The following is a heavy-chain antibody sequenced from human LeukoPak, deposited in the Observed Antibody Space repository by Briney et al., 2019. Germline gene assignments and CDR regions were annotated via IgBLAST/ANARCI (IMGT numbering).Heavy chain of an antibody. CDR3: ARDAELGGFDY. J-gene: IGHJ4*02. Sequence: PGGSLRLSCAASGFTFSNAWMSWVRQAPGKGLEWVANIKQDGSEKYYVDSVKGRFTISRDNAKNSLYLQMNSLRAEDTAVYYCARDAELGGFDYWGQGTLVTVSS. D-gene: IGHD2-15*01. CDR1: GFTFSNAW. V-gene: IGHV3-7*01. CDR2: IKQDGSEK.